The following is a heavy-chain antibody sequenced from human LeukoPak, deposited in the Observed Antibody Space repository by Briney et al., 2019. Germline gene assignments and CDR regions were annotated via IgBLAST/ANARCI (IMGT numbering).Heavy chain of an antibody. J-gene: IGHJ6*03. CDR2: IYSGGST. CDR1: GFTVSSNY. Sequence: GGSLRLSCAASGFTVSSNYMSWVRQAPGKGLEWVSVIYSGGSTYYADSVKGRFTISRDNSKNTLYLQMNSLRAEDTAVYYCARDNDYGGYYYMDVWGKGTTVTISS. CDR3: ARDNDYGGYYYMDV. D-gene: IGHD4-23*01. V-gene: IGHV3-53*01.